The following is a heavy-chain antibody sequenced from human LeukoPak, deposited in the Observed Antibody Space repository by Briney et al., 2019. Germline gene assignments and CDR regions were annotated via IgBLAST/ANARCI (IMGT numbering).Heavy chain of an antibody. CDR3: VRDRLRLGYERTNWFDP. D-gene: IGHD2-15*01. Sequence: GASVKVSCKASGGTFSSYAISWVRQAPGQGLEWMGWINPNSGGTNYGQKFQGRVTMTRDTSINTGYMELSRLRSDDTAVYYCVRDRLRLGYERTNWFDPWGQGTLVTVSS. V-gene: IGHV1-2*02. CDR1: GGTFSSYA. J-gene: IGHJ5*02. CDR2: INPNSGGT.